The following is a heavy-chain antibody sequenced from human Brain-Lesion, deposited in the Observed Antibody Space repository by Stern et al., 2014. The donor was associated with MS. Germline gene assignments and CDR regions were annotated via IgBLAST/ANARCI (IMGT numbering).Heavy chain of an antibody. J-gene: IGHJ5*02. CDR3: AKDGPALVTNWFDP. D-gene: IGHD5-18*01. CDR1: GGTFGTYP. Sequence: VQLVESGPEVQKPGSSVQVSCKASGGTFGTYPITWLRQAPGHGLEWMGRIIPIFGSPNYAQKFQGRVTITADRSTTTVYMKLSSLKSDDAAVYYCAKDGPALVTNWFDPWGRGTLVTVSS. V-gene: IGHV1-69*06. CDR2: IIPIFGSP.